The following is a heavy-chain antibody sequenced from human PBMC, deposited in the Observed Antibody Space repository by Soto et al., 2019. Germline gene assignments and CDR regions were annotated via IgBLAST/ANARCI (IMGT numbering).Heavy chain of an antibody. CDR3: ARDRRRGSSSSLFHFDY. Sequence: PGGSLRLSCAASGFTFSSYAMHWVRQAPGKGLEWVAVISYDGSNKYYADSVKGRFTISRDNSKNTLYLQMNSLRAGDTAVYYCARDRRRGSSSSLFHFDYWGQGTLVTVSS. J-gene: IGHJ4*02. V-gene: IGHV3-30-3*01. D-gene: IGHD6-6*01. CDR1: GFTFSSYA. CDR2: ISYDGSNK.